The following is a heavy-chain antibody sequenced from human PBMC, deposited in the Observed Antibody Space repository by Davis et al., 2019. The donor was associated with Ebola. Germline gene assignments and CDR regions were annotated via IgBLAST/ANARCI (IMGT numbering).Heavy chain of an antibody. CDR1: GFTFSSYW. CDR3: ARENYDFWSGYYNNWFDP. Sequence: PGGSLRLSCAASGFTFSSYWMHWVRQAPGKGLVWVSRINSDGSSTSYADSVKGRFTISRDNAKNTLYLQMNSLRAEDTAVYYCARENYDFWSGYYNNWFDPWGQGTWSPSPQ. J-gene: IGHJ5*02. D-gene: IGHD3-3*01. CDR2: INSDGSST. V-gene: IGHV3-74*01.